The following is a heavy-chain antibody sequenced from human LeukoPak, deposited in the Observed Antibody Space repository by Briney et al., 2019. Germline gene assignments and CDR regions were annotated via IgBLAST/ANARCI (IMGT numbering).Heavy chain of an antibody. CDR1: GYTFTSYY. J-gene: IGHJ6*02. Sequence: ASVKVSCKASGYTFTSYYMHWVRQARGQGLEWMGIINPSGGSTSYAQKFQGRVTMTRDTSTSTVYMELSSLRSEDTAVCYCARALYSSGWYKASRYYYGMDVWGQGTTVTVSS. V-gene: IGHV1-46*01. CDR2: INPSGGST. CDR3: ARALYSSGWYKASRYYYGMDV. D-gene: IGHD6-19*01.